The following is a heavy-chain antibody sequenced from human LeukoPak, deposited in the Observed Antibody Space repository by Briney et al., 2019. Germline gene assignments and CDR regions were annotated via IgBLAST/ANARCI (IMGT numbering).Heavy chain of an antibody. CDR1: GFTFSSYS. Sequence: GGSLRLSCAASGFTFSSYSMNWVRQAPGKGLEWVSSISSSSSYIYYADSVKGRFTISRDNAKNSLYLQMNSLRAEDTAVYYCARDLGVVITPWFEPWGQGTLVTVSS. D-gene: IGHD3-3*01. CDR2: ISSSSSYI. CDR3: ARDLGVVITPWFEP. J-gene: IGHJ5*02. V-gene: IGHV3-21*01.